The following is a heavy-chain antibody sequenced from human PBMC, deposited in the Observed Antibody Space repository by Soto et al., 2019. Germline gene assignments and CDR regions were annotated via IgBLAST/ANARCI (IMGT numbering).Heavy chain of an antibody. CDR3: ARDLHVATAMIWLDP. Sequence: ASLKVSCKASGYTFTSYYMHWVRQAPGQGLEWMGIINPSGGSTSYAQKFQGRVTMTRDTSTSTAYMELSSLRSEDTAVYYCARDLHVATAMIWLDPWGQGTLVPVSS. CDR2: INPSGGST. D-gene: IGHD5-18*01. V-gene: IGHV1-46*01. J-gene: IGHJ5*02. CDR1: GYTFTSYY.